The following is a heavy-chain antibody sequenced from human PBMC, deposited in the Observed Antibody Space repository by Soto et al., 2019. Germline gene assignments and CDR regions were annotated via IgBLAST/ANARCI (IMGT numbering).Heavy chain of an antibody. D-gene: IGHD6-19*01. V-gene: IGHV3-21*01. CDR2: ISSGSGYI. J-gene: IGHJ5*02. Sequence: DVQLVESGGGLVKPGGSLRLSCAASGFTFSTYDMNWVRQAPGKGLEWVSYISSGSGYIYYADSVKGRFTISRDNAKNSLYLQMNSLSAEDTAIYYCARPAVAGANWFAPWGQGTLVTVSS. CDR1: GFTFSTYD. CDR3: ARPAVAGANWFAP.